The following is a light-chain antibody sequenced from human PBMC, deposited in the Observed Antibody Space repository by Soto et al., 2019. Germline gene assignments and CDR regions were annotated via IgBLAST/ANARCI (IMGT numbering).Light chain of an antibody. Sequence: EIVLTQSPGTLSLSPGERATLSCRASQSVSSSYLAWYQQKPGQAPRLLIYGASSRAAGIPDRFSGSGSGPDFTLTISGREAEDCAVYYCQQYGSSCTFGPGTKVDIK. CDR3: QQYGSSCT. J-gene: IGKJ3*01. V-gene: IGKV3-20*01. CDR1: QSVSSSY. CDR2: GAS.